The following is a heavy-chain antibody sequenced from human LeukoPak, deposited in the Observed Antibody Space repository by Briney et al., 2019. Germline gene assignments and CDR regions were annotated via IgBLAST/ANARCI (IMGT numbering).Heavy chain of an antibody. CDR2: IKHDGSDQ. D-gene: IGHD2-2*02. Sequence: GGSLRLSCAASGFIFSSYWMGWVRQAPGKGLEWVANIKHDGSDQYYVDSVKGRFTISRDNAKNSLYLQMNSLRAEDTAVFHCARLYCTSSSCYNPFDYWGQGTLVTVSS. J-gene: IGHJ4*02. CDR1: GFIFSSYW. V-gene: IGHV3-7*01. CDR3: ARLYCTSSSCYNPFDY.